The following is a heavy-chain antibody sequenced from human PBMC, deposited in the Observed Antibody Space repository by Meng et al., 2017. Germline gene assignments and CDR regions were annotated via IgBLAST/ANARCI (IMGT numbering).Heavy chain of an antibody. V-gene: IGHV5-51*01. J-gene: IGHJ4*02. CDR3: ARLSYYYDSSGTDY. Sequence: KVSCKGSGYSFTSYWIGWVRQMPGKGLEWMGIIYPGDSDTRYSPSFQGQVTISADKSISTAYLQWSSLKASDTAMYYCARLSYYYDSSGTDYWGQGPLATFSS. CDR2: IYPGDSDT. D-gene: IGHD3-22*01. CDR1: GYSFTSYW.